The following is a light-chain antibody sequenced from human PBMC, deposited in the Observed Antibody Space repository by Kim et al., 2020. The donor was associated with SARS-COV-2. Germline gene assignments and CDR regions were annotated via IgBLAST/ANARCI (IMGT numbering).Light chain of an antibody. CDR1: QTISTN. CDR3: QQYNEWPSWT. CDR2: GAS. V-gene: IGKV3D-15*01. Sequence: SPGEEATLFCRTSQTISTNLAWYQQRPGQAPRLLSYGASIRAPGIPARFSGSGSGTDFSLTISSLQSEDSAIYYCQQYNEWPSWTFGQGTKVDIK. J-gene: IGKJ1*01.